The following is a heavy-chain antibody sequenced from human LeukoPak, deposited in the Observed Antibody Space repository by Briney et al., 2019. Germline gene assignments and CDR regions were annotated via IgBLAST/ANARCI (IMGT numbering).Heavy chain of an antibody. CDR2: ISSSSSYI. V-gene: IGHV3-21*01. CDR3: ARVGIPDYYDSSGYLDY. CDR1: GFTFSSYS. J-gene: IGHJ4*02. D-gene: IGHD3-22*01. Sequence: GGSLRLSCAASGFTFSSYSMNWVRQAPGKGLEWVSSISSSSSYIYYADSVKGRFTISRDNAKNSLYLQMNSLRAEDTAVYYCARVGIPDYYDSSGYLDYWGQGTLVTVSS.